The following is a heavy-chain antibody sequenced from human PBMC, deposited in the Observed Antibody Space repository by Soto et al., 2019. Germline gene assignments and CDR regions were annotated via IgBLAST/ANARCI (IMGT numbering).Heavy chain of an antibody. CDR1: GYTFTSYG. V-gene: IGHV1-18*01. CDR3: ARLTGSGYRSFDY. J-gene: IGHJ4*02. Sequence: ASVKVSCKASGYTFTSYGISWVRQAPGQGLEWMGRISPILGNTNYAQKLQGRVTITTDKSTSTAYMELSSLRSEDTAVYCCARLTGSGYRSFDYWGQGTLVTVSS. CDR2: ISPILGNT. D-gene: IGHD3-3*01.